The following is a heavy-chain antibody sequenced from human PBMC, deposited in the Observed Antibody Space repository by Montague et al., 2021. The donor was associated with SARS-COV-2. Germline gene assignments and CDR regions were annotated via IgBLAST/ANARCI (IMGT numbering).Heavy chain of an antibody. D-gene: IGHD3-22*01. CDR1: GGSFSGYY. V-gene: IGHV4-34*01. CDR3: ASFPSGYYDSSGYRI. CDR2: INHSGST. Sequence: SETLSLTCAVYGGSFSGYYWSWTRQPPGKGLEWIGEINHSGSTNYNPSLKSRVTISVDTSKNQFSLKLSSVTAADTAVYYCASFPSGYYDSSGYRIWGQGTLVTVSS. J-gene: IGHJ4*02.